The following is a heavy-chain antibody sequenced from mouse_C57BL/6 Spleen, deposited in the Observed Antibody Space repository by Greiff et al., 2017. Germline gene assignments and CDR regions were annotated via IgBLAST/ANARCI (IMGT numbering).Heavy chain of an antibody. CDR2: ISGGGGNT. Sequence: EVQRVESGGGLVKPGGSLKLSCAASGFTFSSYTMSWVRQTPEKRLELVATISGGGGNTYYPDSVKGRFTISRDNAKNTLYLQMSSLRSEDTALYYCARQGYYGSSYAFDYWGQGTTLTVSS. J-gene: IGHJ2*01. CDR1: GFTFSSYT. CDR3: ARQGYYGSSYAFDY. V-gene: IGHV5-9*01. D-gene: IGHD1-1*01.